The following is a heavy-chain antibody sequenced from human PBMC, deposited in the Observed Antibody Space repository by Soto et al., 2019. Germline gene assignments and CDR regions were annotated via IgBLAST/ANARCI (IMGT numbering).Heavy chain of an antibody. D-gene: IGHD3-16*01. CDR1: GFTFSSYS. CDR2: ISSSSSYI. V-gene: IGHV3-21*01. J-gene: IGHJ5*02. Sequence: EVQLVESGGGLVKPGGSLRLSCAASGFTFSSYSMNWVRQAPGKGLEWVSSISSSSSYIYYADSVKGRFTISRDNAKNSLYLQMNSLRAEDTAVYYCARDLTPGLYNWFAPCGQGTLVTVSS. CDR3: ARDLTPGLYNWFAP.